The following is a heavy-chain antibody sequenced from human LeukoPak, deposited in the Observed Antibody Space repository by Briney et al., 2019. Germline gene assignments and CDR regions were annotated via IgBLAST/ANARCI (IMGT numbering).Heavy chain of an antibody. V-gene: IGHV4-39*07. CDR1: GGSINSGSYY. CDR3: ARIKKGDYMDV. CDR2: IHFIGIT. D-gene: IGHD3-16*01. Sequence: SETLSLTCTVSGGSINSGSYYWGWIRQPPGKGLEWIGSIHFIGITYYNPSLKSRITISVDTSKNQSSLRLNSVIAADTAVYYCARIKKGDYMDVWGKGTTVTVSS. J-gene: IGHJ6*03.